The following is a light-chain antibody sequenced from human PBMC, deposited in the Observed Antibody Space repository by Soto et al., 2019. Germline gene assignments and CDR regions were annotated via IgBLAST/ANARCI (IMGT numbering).Light chain of an antibody. CDR3: QQHHEYAAWT. J-gene: IGKJ1*01. CDR1: QSVSIW. V-gene: IGKV1-5*03. Sequence: DIQMTQSPSTLSASVGDRVTITCRASQSVSIWLAWYQQKPGKAPNLLIYKASSLQSGVPSRFSGSGSGTEFTLTISGLQAEDSATYYCQQHHEYAAWTFGQGTKVEIK. CDR2: KAS.